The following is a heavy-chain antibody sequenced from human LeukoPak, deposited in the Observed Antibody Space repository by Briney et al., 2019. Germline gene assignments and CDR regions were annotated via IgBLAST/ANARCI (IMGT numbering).Heavy chain of an antibody. CDR3: AREEVVGAAAGRPYSWFDP. J-gene: IGHJ5*02. V-gene: IGHV1-2*02. D-gene: IGHD6-13*01. CDR1: GYTFTGYY. Sequence: ASVKVSCKASGYTFTGYYMHWVRQAPGQGLEWMGWINPNSGGTNYAQKFQGRVTMTRDTSISTAYMELSRLRSDDTAVYYCAREEVVGAAAGRPYSWFDPWGQGTLVTVSS. CDR2: INPNSGGT.